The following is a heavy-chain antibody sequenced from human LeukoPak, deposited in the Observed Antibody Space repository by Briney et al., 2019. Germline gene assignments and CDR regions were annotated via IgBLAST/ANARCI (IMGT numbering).Heavy chain of an antibody. CDR1: GFTFSSYA. CDR2: ISGSGSNT. Sequence: PGGSLRLSCAASGFTFSSYAMSWVRQSPGKGLEWVSAISGSGSNTYYADSVKGRFTISRDNSENALSLQMNSLRAEDTATYYXXXRHFDTDLLYFDYWGQGTLVTVSS. CDR3: XXRHFDTDLLYFDY. D-gene: IGHD5-18*01. J-gene: IGHJ4*02. V-gene: IGHV3-23*01.